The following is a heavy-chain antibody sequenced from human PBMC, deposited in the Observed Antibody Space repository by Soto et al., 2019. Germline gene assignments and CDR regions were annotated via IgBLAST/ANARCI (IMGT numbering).Heavy chain of an antibody. Sequence: EVQLVESGGGLVQPGGSLRLSCAASGFTFSHYWMHWVRQAPGKGLVWVSRIKSDGSSTSYADSVKGRFTISRDNAKNTLYLQMHSLSAEDTAVYYSDRAPYRITFGGVIDYWGQGTLVTVSS. CDR2: IKSDGSST. D-gene: IGHD3-16*01. V-gene: IGHV3-74*01. CDR1: GFTFSHYW. CDR3: DRAPYRITFGGVIDY. J-gene: IGHJ4*02.